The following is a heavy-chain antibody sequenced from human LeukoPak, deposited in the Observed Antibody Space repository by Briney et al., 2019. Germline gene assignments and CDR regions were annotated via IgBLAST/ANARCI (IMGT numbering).Heavy chain of an antibody. CDR3: ARGPPMVRGAYDI. Sequence: GGSLRLSCAASGFTVSSNYMSWVRQAPGKGLEWVSVIYSGGSTYYADSVKGRFTISRDNSKNTLYLQMNSLRAEDTAVYYCARGPPMVRGAYDIWGQGTMVTVSS. CDR2: IYSGGST. V-gene: IGHV3-53*01. D-gene: IGHD3-10*01. J-gene: IGHJ3*02. CDR1: GFTVSSNY.